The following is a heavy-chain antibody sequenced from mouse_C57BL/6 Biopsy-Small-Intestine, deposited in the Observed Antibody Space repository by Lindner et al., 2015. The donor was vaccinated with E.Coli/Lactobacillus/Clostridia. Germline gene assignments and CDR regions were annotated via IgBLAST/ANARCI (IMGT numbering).Heavy chain of an antibody. J-gene: IGHJ3*01. CDR3: ATNNYYSFAAY. CDR1: GYTFTDYV. CDR2: VNPYDDGT. V-gene: IGHV1-14*01. Sequence: VQLQESGPELVKPGASVRMSCKASGYTFTDYVIHWLKQKPGQGLEWIGYVNPYDDGTQYNENFKGKATLTSDKSSSTAYMELSSLTSEDSAVYYCATNNYYSFAAYWGQGTLVTVSS. D-gene: IGHD2-12*01.